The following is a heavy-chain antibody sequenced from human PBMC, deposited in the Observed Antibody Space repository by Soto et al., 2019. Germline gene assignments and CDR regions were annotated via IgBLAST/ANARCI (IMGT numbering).Heavy chain of an antibody. CDR1: GFTFDDYA. V-gene: IGHV3-9*01. CDR3: AKGGMLYHYSYYMDV. D-gene: IGHD2-8*01. Sequence: GGSLRLSCAASGFTFDDYAMHWVRQAPGKGLEWVSSISWNSGSIGYADSVKGRFTISRDNAKNSLYLQMNSLRAEDTALYYCAKGGMLYHYSYYMDVWGKGTTVTVSS. J-gene: IGHJ6*03. CDR2: ISWNSGSI.